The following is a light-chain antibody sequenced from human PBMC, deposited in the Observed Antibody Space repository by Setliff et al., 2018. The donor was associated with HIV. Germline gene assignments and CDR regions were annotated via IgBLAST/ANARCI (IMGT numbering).Light chain of an antibody. CDR2: DIV. CDR3: SIHRSRGYV. J-gene: IGLJ1*01. V-gene: IGLV2-14*03. Sequence: QSALTQPASVSGSPGQSITISCTGTSSDVGAYNYVSWYQQDPGKAPKLIIYDIVTRPSGVSNRFSGSKSGGTASLTISGLQAEDEADYYCSIHRSRGYVFGSGTKVTV. CDR1: SSDVGAYNY.